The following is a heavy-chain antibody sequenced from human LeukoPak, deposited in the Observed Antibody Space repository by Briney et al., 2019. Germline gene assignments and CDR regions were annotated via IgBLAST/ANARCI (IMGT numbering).Heavy chain of an antibody. V-gene: IGHV4-59*08. CDR3: ARLGDLGCYFDY. CDR1: GGSISSYF. Sequence: SETLSVTCTVSGGSISSYFWSWIRQPPRKGLEWIGYMYYSGSTNYNPSLKSRVTISVDTSKNQFSLKLSSVTAADTAVYYCARLGDLGCYFDYWGQGTLVTVSS. CDR2: MYYSGST. J-gene: IGHJ4*02. D-gene: IGHD2-8*01.